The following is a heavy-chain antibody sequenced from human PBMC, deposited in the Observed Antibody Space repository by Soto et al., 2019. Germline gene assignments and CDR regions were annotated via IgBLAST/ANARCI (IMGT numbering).Heavy chain of an antibody. CDR2: IYHSGST. Sequence: PSETLSLTCAVSGGSISSSNWWSWVRQPPGKGLEWIGEIYHSGSTNYNPSLKSRVTISVDKSKNQFSLKLSSVTAADTAVYYCARGRRYYYDSSGYQHYYYYYGMDVWGQGTTVTVSS. J-gene: IGHJ6*02. D-gene: IGHD3-22*01. CDR1: GGSISSSNW. CDR3: ARGRRYYYDSSGYQHYYYYYGMDV. V-gene: IGHV4-4*02.